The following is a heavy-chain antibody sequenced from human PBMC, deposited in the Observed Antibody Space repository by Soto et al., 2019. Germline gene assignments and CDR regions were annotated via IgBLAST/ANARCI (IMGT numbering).Heavy chain of an antibody. J-gene: IGHJ3*02. D-gene: IGHD6-13*01. CDR3: ARDQGIAAAGVVPAFDI. Sequence: ASVKVSCKASGGTFSSYTISWVRQAPGQGLEWMGRIIAILGIANYAQKLQGRVTMTADTSTSTAYMELRSLRSDDTAVCYCARDQGIAAAGVVPAFDIWGQGTMVTVSS. CDR2: IIAILGIA. CDR1: GGTFSSYT. V-gene: IGHV1-69*04.